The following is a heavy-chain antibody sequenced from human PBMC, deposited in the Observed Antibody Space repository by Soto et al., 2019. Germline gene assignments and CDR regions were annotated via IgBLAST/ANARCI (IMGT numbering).Heavy chain of an antibody. CDR1: GFTFSSYG. D-gene: IGHD1-26*01. Sequence: QVQLVESGGGVVQPGRSLRLSCAASGFTFSSYGMHWVRQAPGKGLEWVAVIWYDGGNKYYADSVKGRFTISRDNSKNMLYLQMNTMRAEDTAVYYCARDFRGWELFLGAFWIRGQGTMVTVSS. J-gene: IGHJ3*02. CDR3: ARDFRGWELFLGAFWI. V-gene: IGHV3-33*01. CDR2: IWYDGGNK.